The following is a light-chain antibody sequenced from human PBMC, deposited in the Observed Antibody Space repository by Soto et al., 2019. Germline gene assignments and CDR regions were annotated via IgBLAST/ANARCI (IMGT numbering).Light chain of an antibody. CDR3: HQYGSSPWT. CDR2: GAS. J-gene: IGKJ1*01. V-gene: IGKV3-20*01. Sequence: EIVLTQSPGTLSLSPGERATLSCRASRSVRSDYLAWYQQKPGQSPRLLIYGASTRATGVPDNFRGSGSGTYFTLSINTVRPEDFAVYYCHQYGSSPWTFGQGTKVEIK. CDR1: RSVRSDY.